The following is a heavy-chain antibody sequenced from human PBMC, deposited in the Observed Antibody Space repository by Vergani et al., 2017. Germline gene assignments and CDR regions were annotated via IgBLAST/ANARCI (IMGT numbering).Heavy chain of an antibody. J-gene: IGHJ6*03. D-gene: IGHD3-3*01. V-gene: IGHV3-15*01. CDR2: IKSKTDGGTT. CDR3: AKDHEEDYDFWSGYPYYYMDV. CDR1: GFTFSNAW. Sequence: EVQLVETGGGLIQPGGSLRLSCAASGFTFSNAWMSWVRQAPGKGLEWVGRIKSKTDGGTTDYAAPVKGRFTISRDDSKNTLYLQMNSLKTEDTAVYYCAKDHEEDYDFWSGYPYYYMDVWGKGTTVTVSS.